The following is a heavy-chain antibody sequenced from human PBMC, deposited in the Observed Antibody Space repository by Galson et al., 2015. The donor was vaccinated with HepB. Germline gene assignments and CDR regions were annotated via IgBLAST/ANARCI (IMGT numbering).Heavy chain of an antibody. CDR2: ISYDGSNK. V-gene: IGHV3-30-3*01. CDR1: GFTFSSYA. D-gene: IGHD3-3*01. J-gene: IGHJ4*02. Sequence: SLRLSCAASGFTFSSYAMHWVRQAPGKGLEWVAVISYDGSNKYYADSVKGRFTISRDNSKNTLYLQMSSLGAEDTAVYYCARDQYTIFGVVMGGSHFDYWGQGTLVTVSS. CDR3: ARDQYTIFGVVMGGSHFDY.